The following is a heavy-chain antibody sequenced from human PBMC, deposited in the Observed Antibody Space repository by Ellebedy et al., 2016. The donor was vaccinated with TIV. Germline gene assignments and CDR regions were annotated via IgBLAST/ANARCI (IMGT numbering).Heavy chain of an antibody. CDR2: IGPSDSYT. J-gene: IGHJ4*02. CDR3: ARETHYDILIGSPTDY. D-gene: IGHD3-9*01. V-gene: IGHV5-10-1*01. CDR1: GYSFTNYW. Sequence: PGGSLRLSCKGSGYSFTNYWITWVRQMPGKGLEWMGRIGPSDSYTHYSPSFQGHVTISVAKSISTAYLQWRSLKASDTAIYYCARETHYDILIGSPTDYWGQGTLVTVSS.